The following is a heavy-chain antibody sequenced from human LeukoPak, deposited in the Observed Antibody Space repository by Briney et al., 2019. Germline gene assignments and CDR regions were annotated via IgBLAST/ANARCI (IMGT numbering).Heavy chain of an antibody. J-gene: IGHJ4*02. CDR3: AQHMSRASHPFDY. Sequence: GGSLRLSCVASGLIFSNYVMSWVRQAPGKGLEWVSSIGGSGDTTYYADSVKGRFIISRDNSKNTLYLQMNSLRVEDTAVYYCAQHMSRASHPFDYWGQGTLVTVSS. V-gene: IGHV3-23*01. D-gene: IGHD5/OR15-5a*01. CDR2: IGGSGDTT. CDR1: GLIFSNYV.